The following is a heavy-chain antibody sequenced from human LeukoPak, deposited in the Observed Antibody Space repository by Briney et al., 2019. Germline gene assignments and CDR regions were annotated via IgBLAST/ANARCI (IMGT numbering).Heavy chain of an antibody. Sequence: SETLSLTCTVSGGSISSGSYYWSWIRQPAGKGLEWIGRIYTSGSTNYNPSLKSRVTISVDTSKNLFSLKLSSVTAADTAVYYCASLFEEVWFGPSGYYYMDVWGKGTTVTISS. CDR2: IYTSGST. V-gene: IGHV4-61*02. CDR3: ASLFEEVWFGPSGYYYMDV. CDR1: GGSISSGSYY. J-gene: IGHJ6*03. D-gene: IGHD3-10*01.